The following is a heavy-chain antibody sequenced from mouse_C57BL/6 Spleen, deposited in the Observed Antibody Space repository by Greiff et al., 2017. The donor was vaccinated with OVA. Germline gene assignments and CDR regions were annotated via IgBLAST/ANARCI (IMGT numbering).Heavy chain of an antibody. D-gene: IGHD2-1*01. Sequence: VQLKESGAELVKPGASVKLSCKATGYTFTGYWIEWVKQRPGHGLEWIGEILPGSGSTNYNEKFKGKATLTVDKSSSTAHMELRSLTSEDSAVYYCARFGNYEGYYAMDYWGQGTSVTVSS. CDR2: ILPGSGST. V-gene: IGHV1-9*01. CDR1: GYTFTGYW. J-gene: IGHJ4*01. CDR3: ARFGNYEGYYAMDY.